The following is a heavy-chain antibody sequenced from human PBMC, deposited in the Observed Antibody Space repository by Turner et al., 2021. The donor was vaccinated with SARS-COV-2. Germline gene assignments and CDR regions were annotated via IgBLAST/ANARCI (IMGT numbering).Heavy chain of an antibody. D-gene: IGHD6-6*01. J-gene: IGHJ4*02. CDR1: GFTVSSNY. V-gene: IGHV3-66*01. CDR2: IYSGGST. CDR3: ARVGIAARPDFDY. Sequence: EVQLVESGGNLVQPGGSLRLSWAVSGFTVSSNYMSWVRQAPGKGLEWVSVIYSGGSTYYADSVKGRFTISRDNSKNILYLQMNSLRAEDTAVYYCARVGIAARPDFDYWGQGTLVTVSS.